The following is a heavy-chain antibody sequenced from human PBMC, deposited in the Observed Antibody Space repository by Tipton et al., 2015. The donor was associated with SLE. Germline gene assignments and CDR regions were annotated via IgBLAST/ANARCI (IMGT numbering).Heavy chain of an antibody. J-gene: IGHJ4*02. Sequence: QLVQSGAEVKKPGASVKVSCKASGYTFTSYGISWVRQAPGQGLEWLGTIIPVISITTYAQKFQGRVTITTDESTSTAYMELSSLRSDDTAVYYCASGDSSSWLYFDYWGQGTLVTVSS. CDR1: GYTFTSYG. D-gene: IGHD6-13*01. CDR2: IIPVISIT. CDR3: ASGDSSSWLYFDY. V-gene: IGHV1-69*09.